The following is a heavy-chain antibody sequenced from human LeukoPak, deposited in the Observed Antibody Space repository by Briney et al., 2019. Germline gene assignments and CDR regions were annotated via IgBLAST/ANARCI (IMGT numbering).Heavy chain of an antibody. CDR3: ARTMMSLIAAAGSKDTQLKFDP. CDR2: TYYSGGT. CDR1: GGSISGYY. D-gene: IGHD6-13*01. J-gene: IGHJ5*02. Sequence: PSETLSLTCAVYGGSISGYYWSWIRQPPGKGLEWIGCTYYSGGTNYNPSLKSRVTISVDTSKNQFSLKLSSVTAADTAVYYCARTMMSLIAAAGSKDTQLKFDPWGQGTLVTVS. V-gene: IGHV4-59*08.